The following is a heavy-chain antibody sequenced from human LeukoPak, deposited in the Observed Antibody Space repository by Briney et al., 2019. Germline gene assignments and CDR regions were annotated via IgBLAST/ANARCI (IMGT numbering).Heavy chain of an antibody. Sequence: GGSLRLSCAASGFTFSSYWMSWVRQAPGKGLEWVANIRQDGSEKYYVDSVKGRFTISRDNAKNSLYLQMNSLRAEDTAVYYCARDVVVIPAVIQDLFDYWGQGTLVTVSS. V-gene: IGHV3-7*01. CDR2: IRQDGSEK. CDR1: GFTFSSYW. CDR3: ARDVVVIPAVIQDLFDY. J-gene: IGHJ4*02. D-gene: IGHD2-2*01.